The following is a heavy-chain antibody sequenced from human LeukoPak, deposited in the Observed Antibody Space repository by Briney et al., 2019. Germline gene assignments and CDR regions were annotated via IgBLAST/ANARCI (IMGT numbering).Heavy chain of an antibody. V-gene: IGHV1-18*04. CDR3: ARDDRQYSSGRGWFDP. CDR2: ISAYDGNT. CDR1: GYTFTSYG. Sequence: ASVKVSCTASGYTFTSYGISWVRQAPGQGLEWMGWISAYDGNTNSAQKLQGRVTMTTDTSTSTAYMELRSLRSDDTAVYYCARDDRQYSSGRGWFDPWGQGTLVTVSS. J-gene: IGHJ5*02. D-gene: IGHD6-19*01.